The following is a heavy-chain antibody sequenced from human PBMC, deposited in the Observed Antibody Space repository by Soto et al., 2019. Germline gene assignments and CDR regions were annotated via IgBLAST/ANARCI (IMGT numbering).Heavy chain of an antibody. CDR3: ARVNAGYMTYYYGMDV. D-gene: IGHD5-12*01. CDR2: ISSSGSTI. CDR1: GFTFSSYE. J-gene: IGHJ6*02. Sequence: XVSLRLSCAASGFTFSSYEMNWVRQAPGKGLEWVSYISSSGSTIYYADSVKGRFTISRDNAKNSLYLQMNSLRAEDTAVYYCARVNAGYMTYYYGMDVWGQRTTVTVSS. V-gene: IGHV3-48*03.